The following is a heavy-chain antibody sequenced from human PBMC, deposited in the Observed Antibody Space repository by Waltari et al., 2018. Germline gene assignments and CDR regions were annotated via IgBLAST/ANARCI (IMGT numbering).Heavy chain of an antibody. CDR1: GASFSSYH. CDR3: ARTYSSIWSVNYFDY. Sequence: QVQLAQTGADVQKHGSSVKASCKASGASFSSYHISWVRQPPRQGLDWMVRINPIFGTANYAQKCQGRVTITADEATSTAYMVLSSLRSEDTAVYYCARTYSSIWSVNYFDYWGQGTLVTVAS. J-gene: IGHJ4*02. D-gene: IGHD6-13*01. V-gene: IGHV1-69*15. CDR2: INPIFGTA.